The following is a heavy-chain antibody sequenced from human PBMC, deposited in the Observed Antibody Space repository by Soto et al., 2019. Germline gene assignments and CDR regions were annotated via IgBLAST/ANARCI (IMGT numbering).Heavy chain of an antibody. V-gene: IGHV4-30-4*01. CDR3: ARDEYQLLSSVSWFDS. CDR2: IYHTGNT. D-gene: IGHD2-2*01. CDR1: GGSISDDSY. Sequence: SETLSLTCTVSGGSISDDSYWSWIRQTPGKGLEWIGYIYHTGNTYYNPSLRSRVSISVDKSKSQFSLKLISVTAADTAVYFCARDEYQLLSSVSWFDSWGQGTMVTVS. J-gene: IGHJ5*01.